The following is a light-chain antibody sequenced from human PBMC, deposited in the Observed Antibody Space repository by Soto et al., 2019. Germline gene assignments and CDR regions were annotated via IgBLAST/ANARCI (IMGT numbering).Light chain of an antibody. CDR2: DVS. CDR3: SSYTISNTGV. Sequence: QSALTQPASVSGSPGQSITISCTGTTSDVGANNYVSWYQQHPGKAPKLMIYDVSNRPSGVSDRFSGSTSANTASLTISGLQDEDEADYYCSSYTISNTGVFGGGTKVTVL. V-gene: IGLV2-14*03. J-gene: IGLJ3*02. CDR1: TSDVGANNY.